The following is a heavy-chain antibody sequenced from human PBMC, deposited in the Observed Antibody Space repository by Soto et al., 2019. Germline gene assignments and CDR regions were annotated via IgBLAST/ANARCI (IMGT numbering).Heavy chain of an antibody. Sequence: QVQLVQSGAEVKKPGSSVKVSCKASGGTFSSYTITWVRQAPGQGLEWMGGITPMFGTPNYAQKFRGRVTITEDESTSTAYMELSSMRSEDTAMYFCARDGTLYDSRAYYYLYWGQGTLVTVSS. V-gene: IGHV1-69*01. J-gene: IGHJ4*02. CDR3: ARDGTLYDSRAYYYLY. CDR1: GGTFSSYT. D-gene: IGHD3-22*01. CDR2: ITPMFGTP.